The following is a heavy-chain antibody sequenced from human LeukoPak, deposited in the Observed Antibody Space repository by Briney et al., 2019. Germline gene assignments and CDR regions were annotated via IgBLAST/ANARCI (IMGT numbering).Heavy chain of an antibody. CDR1: VGTFSSSA. D-gene: IGHD3-10*01. V-gene: IGHV1-69*01. J-gene: IGHJ4*02. CDR3: ERYVEYYRSRSYWGVFDY. Sequence: AVNVSCKPSVGTFSSSAFSWVRQAPPRGGAWVGWIFPIFSTAKYEQNSQGRVTLTADESTSTAYIELSRRRSEGTAVFYCERYVEYYRSRSYWGVFDYWGQGTLVTVSS. CDR2: IFPIFSTA.